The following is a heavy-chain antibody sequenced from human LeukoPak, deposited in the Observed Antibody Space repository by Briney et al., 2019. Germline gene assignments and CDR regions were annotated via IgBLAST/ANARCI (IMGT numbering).Heavy chain of an antibody. CDR3: ARDGSAAYYYYMDV. J-gene: IGHJ6*03. V-gene: IGHV4-38-2*02. D-gene: IGHD6-19*01. Sequence: SETLSLTCAVSGGSISGYFWSWSRQPPGKGLEWIGSIYHSGSTYYNPSLKSRVTISVDTSKNQFSLKLSSVTAADTAVYYCARDGSAAYYYYMDVWGKGTTVTVSS. CDR2: IYHSGST. CDR1: GGSISGYF.